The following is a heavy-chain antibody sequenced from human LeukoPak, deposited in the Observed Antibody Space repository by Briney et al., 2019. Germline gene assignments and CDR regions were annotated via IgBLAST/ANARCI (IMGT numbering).Heavy chain of an antibody. Sequence: SETLSLTCTVSGGSLSSYYWSWIRQPPGKGLEWIGYIYYSGSTNYNPSLKSRVTISVDTSKNQFSLKLSSVTAADTAVYYCAGTDYSSGWSFDYWGQGTLVTVSS. CDR3: AGTDYSSGWSFDY. J-gene: IGHJ4*02. CDR1: GGSLSSYY. CDR2: IYYSGST. D-gene: IGHD6-19*01. V-gene: IGHV4-59*08.